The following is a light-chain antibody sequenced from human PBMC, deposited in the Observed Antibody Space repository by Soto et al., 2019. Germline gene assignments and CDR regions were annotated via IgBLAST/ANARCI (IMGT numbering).Light chain of an antibody. CDR1: QSISSW. Sequence: DIQMTQSPSSLSASVGDRVTITCRASQSISSWLAWYQQKPGKAPKFLIYDASNLESGVPSRFSGSGSGTEFTLTISSLQPDDFATYYCQQYESYSWTFGQGTKVDIK. CDR3: QQYESYSWT. J-gene: IGKJ1*01. CDR2: DAS. V-gene: IGKV1-5*01.